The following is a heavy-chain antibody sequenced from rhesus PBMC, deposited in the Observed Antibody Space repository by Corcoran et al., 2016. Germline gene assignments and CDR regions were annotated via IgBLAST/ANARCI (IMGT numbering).Heavy chain of an antibody. Sequence: EVQLVETGGGLVQPGGSLRLSCAASGFTFSSSAMQWVPRAPGMGLEWISDINSGGCSTYYAHSGKGRVTISRDNSKNTLSLQMNSLRAEDTAVYYCAKGKGPVPTLIDYWGQGVLVTVSS. J-gene: IGHJ4*01. V-gene: IGHV3-103*01. D-gene: IGHD2-39*01. CDR1: GFTFSSSA. CDR3: AKGKGPVPTLIDY. CDR2: INSGGCST.